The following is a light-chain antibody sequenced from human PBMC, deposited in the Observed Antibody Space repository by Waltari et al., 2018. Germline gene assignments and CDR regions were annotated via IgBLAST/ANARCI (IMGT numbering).Light chain of an antibody. CDR2: EVS. J-gene: IGLJ2*01. CDR1: SSDVGSYNL. Sequence: QSALTQPASVSGSPGQSITLSCTGTSSDVGSYNLVSWYQQHPGKATKLTIDEVSKRPSGVSNRFSGSKSGSTASLTISGLQAEDEADYYCCSYAGSSTFVFGGGTKLTVL. CDR3: CSYAGSSTFV. V-gene: IGLV2-23*02.